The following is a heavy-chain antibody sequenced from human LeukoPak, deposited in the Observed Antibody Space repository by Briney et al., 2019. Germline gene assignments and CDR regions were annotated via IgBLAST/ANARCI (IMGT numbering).Heavy chain of an antibody. Sequence: PGGPLRLSCVVSGVMFSSYWMNWVRHAPGKGLVWVSRINSDGSSTSYADSVKGRFTISRDNAKNTLFLQMNSLRAEDTAVYYCARGPGAFDIRGQGKMFTVSS. J-gene: IGHJ3*02. CDR3: ARGPGAFDI. CDR1: GVMFSSYW. D-gene: IGHD2-2*01. CDR2: INSDGSST. V-gene: IGHV3-74*01.